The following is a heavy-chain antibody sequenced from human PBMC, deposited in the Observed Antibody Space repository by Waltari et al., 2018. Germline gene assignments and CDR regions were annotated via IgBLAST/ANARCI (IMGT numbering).Heavy chain of an antibody. Sequence: EVQLVASGGGLVQPGGSLRLSCAASGFTFSSYAMSWGRQAPGTGLEWVSAISGSGGSTYYADSLKGRFTISRDNSKNTLYLQMNSLRAEDTAVYYCAKSEVVGVAASLWGQGTLVTVSS. CDR2: ISGSGGST. CDR1: GFTFSSYA. J-gene: IGHJ4*02. CDR3: AKSEVVGVAASL. V-gene: IGHV3-23*04. D-gene: IGHD2-15*01.